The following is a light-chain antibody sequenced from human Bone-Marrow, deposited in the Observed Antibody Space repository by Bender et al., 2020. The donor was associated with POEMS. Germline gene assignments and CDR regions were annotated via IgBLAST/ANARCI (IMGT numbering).Light chain of an antibody. V-gene: IGLV2-14*03. CDR2: AVT. CDR3: CSYTSSTTLV. Sequence: QSALTQPASVSGSPGQSITISCSGSNDDIGGYNYVSWYQQHPGKAPKLLIYAVTNRPSGVSYRFSGSKSGNTASLTISGLQPEDEADYYCCSYTSSTTLVFGGGTKVTVL. CDR1: NDDIGGYNY. J-gene: IGLJ2*01.